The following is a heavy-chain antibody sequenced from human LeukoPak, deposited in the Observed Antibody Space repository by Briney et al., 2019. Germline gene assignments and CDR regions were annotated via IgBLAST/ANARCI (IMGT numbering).Heavy chain of an antibody. CDR3: CLGYCSGGSCYKADY. D-gene: IGHD2-15*01. Sequence: GGSLRLSCAASGLTFSTYTMNWVRQAPGKGLQWVSYISLSSSTMYYADSVKGRFTISRDNANNSLYLQMNSLRAEDTAVYYCCLGYCSGGSCYKADYWGQGTLVTVSS. CDR1: GLTFSTYT. V-gene: IGHV3-48*01. CDR2: ISLSSSTM. J-gene: IGHJ4*02.